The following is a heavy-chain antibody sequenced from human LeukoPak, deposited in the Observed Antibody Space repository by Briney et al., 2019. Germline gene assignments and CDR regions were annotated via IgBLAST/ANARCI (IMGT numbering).Heavy chain of an antibody. V-gene: IGHV4-38-2*01. CDR1: GYSFTSGHY. D-gene: IGHD2-2*01. J-gene: IGHJ4*02. CDR3: ARYCTSTTCILRGFDY. CDR2: IYHTGSA. Sequence: PSETLSLTCSVSGYSFTSGHYWGWSRRPPGKGLEWIANIYHTGSAHYNPSLKSRVTISVDTSKNQFSLKLSSVTAADTAVYYCARYCTSTTCILRGFDYWGQGTLVTVSS.